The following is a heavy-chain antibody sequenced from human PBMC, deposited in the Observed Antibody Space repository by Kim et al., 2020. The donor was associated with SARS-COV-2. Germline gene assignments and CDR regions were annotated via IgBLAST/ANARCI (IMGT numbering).Heavy chain of an antibody. Sequence: GGSLRLSCATSGFTFSRFAMNWFRQAPGKGLEWVAVIWYDGSNKYYADSVKGRFTISRDNSKTTLYLQMNSLRAEDTAVYYCARDGAALLLTGMDVWGEG. J-gene: IGHJ6*02. V-gene: IGHV3-33*08. CDR2: IWYDGSNK. CDR3: ARDGAALLLTGMDV. CDR1: GFTFSRFA. D-gene: IGHD6-13*01.